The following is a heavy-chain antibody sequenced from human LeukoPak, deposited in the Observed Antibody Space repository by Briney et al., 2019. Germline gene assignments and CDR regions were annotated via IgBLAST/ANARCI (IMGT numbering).Heavy chain of an antibody. Sequence: PSETLSLTCSVSGGSISLHFWSWIRQPPGKGLEWIAFFHYSGRTKYNPSLQSRVTISIDTSENNFSLKLTSVTAADTAVYYCARLLDNDSSGDPDTFDMWGQGTVVTVSS. CDR3: ARLLDNDSSGDPDTFDM. V-gene: IGHV4-59*11. CDR2: FHYSGRT. D-gene: IGHD3-22*01. J-gene: IGHJ3*02. CDR1: GGSISLHF.